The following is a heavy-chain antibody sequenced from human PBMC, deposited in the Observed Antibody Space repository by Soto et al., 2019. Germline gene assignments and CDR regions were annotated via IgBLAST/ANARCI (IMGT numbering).Heavy chain of an antibody. Sequence: EVQLVESGGGLVQPGGSLRLSCAASGFTFSSYTMNWVRQAPGKGLEWISYITIRGATYYADSVKGRFAMSRDDAKNSVFLQLNRPRAEDTALYFCARDERYAFDYWGQGILVTVSS. J-gene: IGHJ4*02. CDR1: GFTFSSYT. CDR2: ITIRGAT. CDR3: ARDERYAFDY. V-gene: IGHV3-48*01. D-gene: IGHD5-12*01.